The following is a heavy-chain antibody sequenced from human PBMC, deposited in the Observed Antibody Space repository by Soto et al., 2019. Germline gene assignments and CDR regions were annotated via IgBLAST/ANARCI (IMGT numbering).Heavy chain of an antibody. D-gene: IGHD3-22*01. J-gene: IGHJ4*02. Sequence: SETLSLTCAVSGGSISSGGYSWSWIRQPPGKGLEWIGYIYYSGSTYYNPSLKSRVTISVDTSKNQFSLKLSSVTAADTAVYYCARDLGVGSSGYYYRDYWGQGTLVTVS. CDR3: ARDLGVGSSGYYYRDY. CDR2: IYYSGST. V-gene: IGHV4-30-2*05. CDR1: GGSISSGGYS.